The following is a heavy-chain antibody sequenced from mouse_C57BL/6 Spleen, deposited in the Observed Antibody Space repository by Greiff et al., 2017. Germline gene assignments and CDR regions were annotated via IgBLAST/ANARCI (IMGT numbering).Heavy chain of an antibody. D-gene: IGHD1-1*01. V-gene: IGHV3-1*01. J-gene: IGHJ1*03. CDR2: ISYSGST. Sequence: EVQLQQSGPGMVKPSQSLSLTCTVTGYSITSGYDWHWIRHFPGNKLEWMGYISYSGSTNYNPSLKSRISITHDTSKNHFFLKLNSVTTEDTATYYCARDYGRGYFDVWGTGTTVTVSS. CDR3: ARDYGRGYFDV. CDR1: GYSITSGYD.